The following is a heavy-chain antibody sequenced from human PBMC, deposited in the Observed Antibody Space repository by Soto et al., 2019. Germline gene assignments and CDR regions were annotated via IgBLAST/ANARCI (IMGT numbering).Heavy chain of an antibody. J-gene: IGHJ4*02. CDR3: ARQIYDSDTGPNFQYYFDS. V-gene: IGHV5-10-1*01. CDR1: GYSFAGYW. D-gene: IGHD3-22*01. Sequence: SLKVSCKGSGYSFAGYWITWVRQKPGKGLEWMGRIDPSDSQTYYSPSFRGHVTISVTKSITTVFLQWSSLRASDTAMYYCARQIYDSDTGPNFQYYFDSWGQGTPVTVSS. CDR2: IDPSDSQT.